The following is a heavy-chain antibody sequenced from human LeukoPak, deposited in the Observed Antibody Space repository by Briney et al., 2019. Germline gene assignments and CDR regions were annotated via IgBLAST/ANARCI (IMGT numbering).Heavy chain of an antibody. J-gene: IGHJ4*02. CDR2: INPSGGGT. V-gene: IGHV1-46*01. CDR1: GYTFTSYY. CDR3: ARGKVVTMVRGVIITYFDY. Sequence: GASVKVSCKASGYTFTSYYMHWVRQAPGQGLEWMAIINPSGGGTTYAQNFQGRVTMTSDTSTSTVSMELSSLRSEDTAVYYCARGKVVTMVRGVIITYFDYWGQGTLVTVSS. D-gene: IGHD3-10*01.